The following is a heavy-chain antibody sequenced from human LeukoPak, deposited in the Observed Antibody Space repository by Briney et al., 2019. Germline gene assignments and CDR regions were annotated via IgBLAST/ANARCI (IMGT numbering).Heavy chain of an antibody. J-gene: IGHJ4*02. V-gene: IGHV4-59*08. CDR2: IYYSGST. CDR3: ARQRGNSNYALFDL. CDR1: GGSISRYD. D-gene: IGHD4-11*01. Sequence: SETLSLTCTVSGGSISRYDWSWIRQPPGKGLEWMWYIYYSGSTNYTPSLKSRVTISVDTSKNQFSLKLSSVTAADTAVYYCARQRGNSNYALFDLWGQGTLVTVSS.